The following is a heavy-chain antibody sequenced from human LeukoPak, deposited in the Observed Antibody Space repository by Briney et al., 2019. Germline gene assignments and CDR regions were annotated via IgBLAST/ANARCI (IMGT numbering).Heavy chain of an antibody. Sequence: GGSLRLSCAASGFTLSGYWMSWVRRAPGKGLEWVANIKQDGDEKYYVDSVRGRFTISRDNSKNTLYLQMNSLRAEDTAVYYCARGAPVGPYAFDIWGQGTMVTVSS. CDR1: GFTLSGYW. D-gene: IGHD1-26*01. CDR2: IKQDGDEK. J-gene: IGHJ3*02. CDR3: ARGAPVGPYAFDI. V-gene: IGHV3-7*03.